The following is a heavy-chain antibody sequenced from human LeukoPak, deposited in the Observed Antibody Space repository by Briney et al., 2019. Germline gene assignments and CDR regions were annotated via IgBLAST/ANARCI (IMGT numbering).Heavy chain of an antibody. J-gene: IGHJ5*02. CDR2: IHSNGYT. CDR3: AQRQGPMSGTYDYFDP. V-gene: IGHV4-4*09. D-gene: IGHD1-26*01. CDR1: GGSISGYY. Sequence: PSETLSLTCTVSGGSISGYYWTWIRQPPAQGLEWIAYIHSNGYTNYNPSLRSRVTISVDPSKNQFSLTVTPVTAADTAIYYCAQRQGPMSGTYDYFDPWGQGALVTVSS.